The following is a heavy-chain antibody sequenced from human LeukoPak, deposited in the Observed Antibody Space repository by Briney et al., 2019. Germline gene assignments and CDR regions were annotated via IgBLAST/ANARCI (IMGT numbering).Heavy chain of an antibody. CDR1: GFTFSSYG. D-gene: IGHD6-19*01. V-gene: IGHV3-30*02. Sequence: GGSLRLSCAASGFTFSSYGMHGVRQAPGKGLEGGAFIRYDGSNKYYADSVKGRFTISRDNSKNSLYLQMNSLRAEDTAVYYCAKGGRVSGWYVYWGQGTLVTVPS. CDR2: IRYDGSNK. CDR3: AKGGRVSGWYVY. J-gene: IGHJ4*02.